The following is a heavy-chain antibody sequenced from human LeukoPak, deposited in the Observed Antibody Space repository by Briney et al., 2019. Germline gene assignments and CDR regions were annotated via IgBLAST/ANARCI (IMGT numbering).Heavy chain of an antibody. CDR1: GYSFTSYD. Sequence: ASVKVSCKASGYSFTSYDITWVRQAPGQGLEWMGWISTYNGNTKYEQNLQGRVTMPTDTSTRTVYMDLRSLRSDDTAVYYCARSATQYFFDYWGQGTLVTVSS. CDR3: ARSATQYFFDY. J-gene: IGHJ4*02. V-gene: IGHV1-18*01. D-gene: IGHD3-3*01. CDR2: ISTYNGNT.